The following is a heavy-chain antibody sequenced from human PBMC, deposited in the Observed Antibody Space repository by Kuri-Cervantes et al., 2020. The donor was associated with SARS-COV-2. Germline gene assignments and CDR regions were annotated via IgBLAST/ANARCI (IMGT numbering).Heavy chain of an antibody. V-gene: IGHV3-23*01. CDR2: ISGSGVGT. J-gene: IGHJ4*02. CDR3: AKVGLSFDY. D-gene: IGHD2/OR15-2a*01. CDR1: GFTFSSFA. Sequence: GESLKNSCAASGFTFSSFAMRWVRQAPGKGLEWVSSISGSGVGTYYADPVKGGFTISRDNSKNTLYLQMTSLRADNSALYYCAKVGLSFDYWGQGTLVTVSS.